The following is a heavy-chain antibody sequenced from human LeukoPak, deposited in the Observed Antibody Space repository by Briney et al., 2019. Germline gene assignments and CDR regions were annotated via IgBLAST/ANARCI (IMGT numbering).Heavy chain of an antibody. V-gene: IGHV1-8*01. CDR3: ARGVWGSYPVPLDY. J-gene: IGHJ4*02. CDR1: GYTFTSYD. D-gene: IGHD3-16*02. CDR2: MNPNSGNT. Sequence: ASVKVSCKASGYTFTSYDINWMRQAPGQGLEWVGWMNPNSGNTGYAQTFQGKLTMTRNTSIKTAYMELSRLRSDDTAVYYCARGVWGSYPVPLDYWGQGTLVTVSS.